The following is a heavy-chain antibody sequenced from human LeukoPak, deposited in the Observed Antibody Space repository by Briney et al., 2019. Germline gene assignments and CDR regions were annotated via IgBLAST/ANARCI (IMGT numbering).Heavy chain of an antibody. Sequence: GASVKVSCKASGGTFSSYAISWVRQAPGQGLEWMGGIIPIFGTANYAQKFQGRVTITADESTSTAYMELSSLRSEDTAVYYCARVHSRSISSRNWFDPWGQGTLVTVSS. V-gene: IGHV1-69*13. D-gene: IGHD3-3*02. CDR2: IIPIFGTA. CDR3: ARVHSRSISSRNWFDP. J-gene: IGHJ5*02. CDR1: GGTFSSYA.